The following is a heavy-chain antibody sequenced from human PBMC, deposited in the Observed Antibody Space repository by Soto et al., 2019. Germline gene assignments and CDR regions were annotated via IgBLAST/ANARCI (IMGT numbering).Heavy chain of an antibody. V-gene: IGHV4-4*07. CDR1: GASISTYY. CDR2: IKTTGST. J-gene: IGHJ5*02. Sequence: PSETLSLTCTVSGASISTYYWSWIRQPAGKGLEWIGRIKTTGSTNYNPSLKSRVTMSVDTSKNQFSLNLSSVTAADTAVYYCARGPYFEGTAHNWFDPWGQGTQVPVAS. CDR3: ARGPYFEGTAHNWFDP. D-gene: IGHD1-1*01.